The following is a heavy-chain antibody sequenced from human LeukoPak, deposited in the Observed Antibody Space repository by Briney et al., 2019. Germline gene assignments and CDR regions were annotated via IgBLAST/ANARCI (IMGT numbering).Heavy chain of an antibody. CDR1: GYTFTSYY. D-gene: IGHD2-21*01. V-gene: IGHV1-2*02. Sequence: ASVKVSCKASGYTFTSYYVHWVRQAPGQGLEWMGWINPNSGGTSSAQKFQGRVTMTRDTSITTVYMEVSWLTSDDTAIYYCARADRLHGGPYLIGPWGQGTLVTVSS. CDR3: ARADRLHGGPYLIGP. J-gene: IGHJ5*02. CDR2: INPNSGGT.